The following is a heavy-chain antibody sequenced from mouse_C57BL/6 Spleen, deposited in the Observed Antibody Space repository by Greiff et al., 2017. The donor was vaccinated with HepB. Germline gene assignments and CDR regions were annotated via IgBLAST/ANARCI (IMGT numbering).Heavy chain of an antibody. Sequence: QVHVKQSGAELVKPGASVKLSCKASGYTFTSYWMHWVKQRPGQGLEWIGMIHPNSGSTNYNEKFKSKATLTVDKSSSTAYMQLSSLTSEDSAVYYCARPDYYGSSYGYFDVWGTGTTVTVSS. CDR2: IHPNSGST. D-gene: IGHD1-1*01. CDR1: GYTFTSYW. CDR3: ARPDYYGSSYGYFDV. V-gene: IGHV1-64*01. J-gene: IGHJ1*03.